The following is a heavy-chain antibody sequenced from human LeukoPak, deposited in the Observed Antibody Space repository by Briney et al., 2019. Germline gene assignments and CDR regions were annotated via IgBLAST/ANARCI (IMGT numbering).Heavy chain of an antibody. V-gene: IGHV4-39*07. CDR1: GGSISSSSYY. CDR3: ARDPYYYGSGSYGVYWFDP. J-gene: IGHJ5*02. CDR2: IYYSGST. D-gene: IGHD3-10*01. Sequence: SETLSLTCTVSGGSISSSSYYWGWIRQPPGKGLEWIGSIYYSGSTYYNPSLKSRVTISVDTSKNQFSLKLSSVTAADTAVYYCARDPYYYGSGSYGVYWFDPWGQGTLVTVSS.